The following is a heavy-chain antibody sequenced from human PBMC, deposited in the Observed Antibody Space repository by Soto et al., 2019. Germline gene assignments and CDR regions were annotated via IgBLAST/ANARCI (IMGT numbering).Heavy chain of an antibody. Sequence: PGGSLRLSCAASGFTFSSYAMSWVRQAPGKGLEWVSAISGSGGSTYYADSVKGRFTISRDNSKNTLYLQMNSLRAEDTAVYYCAKDFEVVVVVDAIPTVFGYWGQGTLVTVSS. CDR1: GFTFSSYA. CDR2: ISGSGGST. V-gene: IGHV3-23*01. D-gene: IGHD2-15*01. J-gene: IGHJ4*02. CDR3: AKDFEVVVVVDAIPTVFGY.